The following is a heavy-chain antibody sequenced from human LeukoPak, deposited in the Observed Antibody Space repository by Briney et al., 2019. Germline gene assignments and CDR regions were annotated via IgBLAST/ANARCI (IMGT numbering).Heavy chain of an antibody. J-gene: IGHJ6*04. CDR1: GGSISSGSYY. CDR3: ARVLYYRMDV. V-gene: IGHV4-61*02. Sequence: SETLSLTCTVSGGSISSGSYYWSWIRQPAGKGLEWIGRIYTSGSTNYNPSLKSRVTISVDTSKNQFSLKLSSVTAADTAIYYCARVLYYRMDVWGRGTTVTISS. CDR2: IYTSGST. D-gene: IGHD3-16*01.